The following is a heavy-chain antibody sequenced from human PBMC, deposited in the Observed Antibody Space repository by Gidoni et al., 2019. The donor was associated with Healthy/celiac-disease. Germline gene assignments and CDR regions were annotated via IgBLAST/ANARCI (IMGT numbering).Heavy chain of an antibody. V-gene: IGHV1-69*01. Sequence: QVQLVQSGAAVMQPGSSVKVACKASGGSYSSYAISWVRPAPGQGLEWMGGIIPIFGTANYAQKFQGRVTITADESTSTAYMELSSLRSEDTAVYYCASSCLHQALSMGIFDYWGQGTLVTVSS. CDR3: ASSCLHQALSMGIFDY. J-gene: IGHJ4*02. CDR1: GGSYSSYA. D-gene: IGHD2-15*01. CDR2: IIPIFGTA.